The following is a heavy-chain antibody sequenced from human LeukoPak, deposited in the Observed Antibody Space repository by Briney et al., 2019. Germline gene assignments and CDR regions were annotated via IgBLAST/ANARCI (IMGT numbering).Heavy chain of an antibody. CDR2: IYYSGST. J-gene: IGHJ3*02. D-gene: IGHD3-10*01. V-gene: IGHV4-30-4*01. CDR1: GGSISSGDYY. Sequence: PSETLSLTCTVSGGSISSGDYYWSWIRQPPGEGLEWIGYIYYSGSTYYNPSLKSRVTISVDTSKNQFSLKLSSVTAADTAVYYCARDRAMVRAFDIWGQGTMVTVSS. CDR3: ARDRAMVRAFDI.